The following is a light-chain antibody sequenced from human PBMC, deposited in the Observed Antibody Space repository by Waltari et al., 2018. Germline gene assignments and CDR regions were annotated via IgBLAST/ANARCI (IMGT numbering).Light chain of an antibody. CDR2: DVT. Sequence: QSVLTQPPPVSGSPGHSVTISCTGTSSDVGGYDFVSWYQQDPGKAPKLLIFDVTKRPSGVPSRFSASKSGNTASLTISGLQAEDEADYYCCSYAVTSSSYVFGGGTKVIV. CDR1: SSDVGGYDF. V-gene: IGLV2-11*01. CDR3: CSYAVTSSSYV. J-gene: IGLJ1*01.